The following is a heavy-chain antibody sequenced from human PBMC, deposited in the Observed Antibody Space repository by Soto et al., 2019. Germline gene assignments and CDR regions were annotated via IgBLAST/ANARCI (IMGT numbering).Heavy chain of an antibody. CDR3: ARVAKMGTVTKGYSYYMDV. CDR2: ISPMLGVA. J-gene: IGHJ6*03. V-gene: IGHV1-69*04. Sequence: QVQLVQSGAEVKKPGSSVKVSCKASGDTFSNHTISWVRQAPGQGLEWMGRISPMLGVANYAQKFQGRVTITADKSTSTAYMELSSLRSADTAVYYSARVAKMGTVTKGYSYYMDVWGKGTTVTVSS. D-gene: IGHD4-17*01. CDR1: GDTFSNHT.